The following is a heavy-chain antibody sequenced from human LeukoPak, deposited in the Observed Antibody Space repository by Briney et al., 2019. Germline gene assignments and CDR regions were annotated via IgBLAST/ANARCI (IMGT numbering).Heavy chain of an antibody. CDR1: GFTFSSYA. CDR2: ISSNGGST. V-gene: IGHV3-64*01. Sequence: PGGSLRLSCAASGFTFSSYAMHWVRQAPGKGLEYVSAISSNGGSTYYANSVKGRFTISRDNSKNTLYLQMGSLRAEDMAVYYCTRGKGVGATKGELFDYWGQGTLVTVSS. CDR3: TRGKGVGATKGELFDY. J-gene: IGHJ4*02. D-gene: IGHD1-26*01.